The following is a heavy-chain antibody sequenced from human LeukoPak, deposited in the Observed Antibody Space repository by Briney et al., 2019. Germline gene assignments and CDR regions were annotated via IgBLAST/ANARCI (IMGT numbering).Heavy chain of an antibody. D-gene: IGHD1-26*01. Sequence: ASVKVSCKASGYTFTGYYMHWVRQAPGQGLEWMGWINPNSGGTNYAQKFQGSVTMTRDTAISTAYMELSRLRSDDTAVYYCARDRGSYSSRRYYFDYWGQGTLVTVSS. CDR1: GYTFTGYY. CDR2: INPNSGGT. J-gene: IGHJ4*02. V-gene: IGHV1-2*02. CDR3: ARDRGSYSSRRYYFDY.